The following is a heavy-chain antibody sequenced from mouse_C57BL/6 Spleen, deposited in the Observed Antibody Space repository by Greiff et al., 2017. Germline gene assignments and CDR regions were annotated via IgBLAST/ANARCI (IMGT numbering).Heavy chain of an antibody. J-gene: IGHJ2*01. D-gene: IGHD3-3*01. V-gene: IGHV1-62-2*01. CDR3: ARREERAGLFDY. Sequence: VKVVESGAELVKPGASVKLSCTASGYTFTEYTIHWVKQRPGQGLEWIGWFYPGSGSIKYNEKFKDKVTLTADKSSSTVYMELSRLTSEDSAVYFCARREERAGLFDYWGQGTTLTVSS. CDR1: GYTFTEYT. CDR2: FYPGSGSI.